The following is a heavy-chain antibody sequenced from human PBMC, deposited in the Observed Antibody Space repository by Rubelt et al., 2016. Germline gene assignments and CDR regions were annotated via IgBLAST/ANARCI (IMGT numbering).Heavy chain of an antibody. Sequence: QVQLQQWGAGLLKPSETLSLTCGVRGGSLTGYYWSWIRQSPGKGLEWIGEINHGGGRNYNPSLKSHFTLSVDTYNNRCSRRLSPGTAADTGVYFCTRELRQPGHYYYYMDVWGKGTTVTVSS. D-gene: IGHD4-23*01. CDR3: TRELRQPGHYYYYMDV. CDR1: GGSLTGYY. J-gene: IGHJ6*03. V-gene: IGHV4-34*01. CDR2: INHGGGR.